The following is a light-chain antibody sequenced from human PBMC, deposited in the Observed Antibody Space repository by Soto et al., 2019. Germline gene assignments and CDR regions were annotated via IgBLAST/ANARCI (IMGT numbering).Light chain of an antibody. J-gene: IGKJ1*01. Sequence: GDRVTVTFRASQSIGDSLAWYQQKPGKAPKLLIYDASSLESGVPSRFSSSGSGTEFTLTISSLQPDDFATYYCQQYNSLWTFGQGTKVDIK. CDR3: QQYNSLWT. CDR1: QSIGDS. CDR2: DAS. V-gene: IGKV1-5*01.